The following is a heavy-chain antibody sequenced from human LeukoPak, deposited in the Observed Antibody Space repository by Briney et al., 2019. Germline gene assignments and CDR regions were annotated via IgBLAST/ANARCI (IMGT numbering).Heavy chain of an antibody. J-gene: IGHJ3*02. D-gene: IGHD3-10*01. V-gene: IGHV3-21*01. CDR1: GFTFSSYS. CDR2: PATSSSYI. CDR3: ARVLLGGSGSYLDAFDI. Sequence: GGSLRHSCAASGFTFSSYSMNWVRQAPGRGLELVSSPATSSSYIHYAASVKGRFTISRDNAKNSLYLQMNSLRAEDTAVYYCARVLLGGSGSYLDAFDIWGQGTMVTVSS.